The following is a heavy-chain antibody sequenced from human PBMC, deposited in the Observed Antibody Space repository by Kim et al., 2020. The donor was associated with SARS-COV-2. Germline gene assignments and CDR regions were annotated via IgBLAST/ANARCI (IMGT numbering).Heavy chain of an antibody. CDR3: AKDPFTTGTTGFDYFDY. CDR2: ISGSGGST. D-gene: IGHD1-1*01. Sequence: GGSLRLSCAASGFTFSSYAMSWVRQAPGKGLEWVSAISGSGGSTYYADSVKGRFTISRDNSKNTLYLQMNSLRAEDTAVYYCAKDPFTTGTTGFDYFDYWGQGTLVTVSS. J-gene: IGHJ4*02. V-gene: IGHV3-23*01. CDR1: GFTFSSYA.